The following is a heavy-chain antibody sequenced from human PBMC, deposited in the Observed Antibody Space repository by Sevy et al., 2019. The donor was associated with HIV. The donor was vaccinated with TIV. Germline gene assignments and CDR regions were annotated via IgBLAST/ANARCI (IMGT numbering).Heavy chain of an antibody. Sequence: GGSLRLSCAASGFTFSSYGMHWVRQAPGKGLEWVAVISYDGSNKYYADSVKGRFTISRDNSKNTLYLQMNSLRAEDTAVYYCAKGKGSSGSFVALDYWGQGTLVTVSS. D-gene: IGHD6-19*01. J-gene: IGHJ4*02. CDR2: ISYDGSNK. CDR1: GFTFSSYG. CDR3: AKGKGSSGSFVALDY. V-gene: IGHV3-30*18.